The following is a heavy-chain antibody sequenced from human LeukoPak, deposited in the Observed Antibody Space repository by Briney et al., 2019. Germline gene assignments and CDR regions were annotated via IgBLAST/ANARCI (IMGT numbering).Heavy chain of an antibody. D-gene: IGHD5-12*01. CDR2: FDPEDGET. J-gene: IGHJ4*02. V-gene: IGHV1-24*01. Sequence: ASVKVSCKVSGYTLTELSMHWVRQAPGKGLEWMGGFDPEDGETIYAQKFQGRVTMTEDTSTDTAYMELSSLRSADTAVYYCATECGYSGYDSCEDYWGQGTLVTVSS. CDR1: GYTLTELS. CDR3: ATECGYSGYDSCEDY.